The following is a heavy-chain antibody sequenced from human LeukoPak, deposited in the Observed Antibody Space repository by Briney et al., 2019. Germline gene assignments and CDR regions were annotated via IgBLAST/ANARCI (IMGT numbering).Heavy chain of an antibody. D-gene: IGHD6-13*01. CDR3: TRYIGIAAAGNGY. J-gene: IGHJ4*02. CDR1: GFTFGDYA. V-gene: IGHV3-49*04. Sequence: PGGSLRLSCTASGFTFGDYAMSWVRQAPGKGLEWVGFIRSKAYGGTTEYAASVKGRFTISRGDSKSIAYLQMNSLKTEDTAVYYCTRYIGIAAAGNGYWGQGTLVTVSS. CDR2: IRSKAYGGTT.